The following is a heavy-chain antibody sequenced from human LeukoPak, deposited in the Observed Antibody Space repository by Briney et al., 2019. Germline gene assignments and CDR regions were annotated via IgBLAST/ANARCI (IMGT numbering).Heavy chain of an antibody. D-gene: IGHD1-1*01. CDR3: ARTTLYDYYMDV. CDR2: INNDGSST. V-gene: IGHV3-74*01. J-gene: IGHJ6*03. CDR1: GFTLSSYW. Sequence: GGSLRPSCAASGFTLSSYWMHWVRQAPGKGLVWVSRINNDGSSTTYADSVKGRFTISRDNAKNTLSLQMNSLRAEDTAVYYCARTTLYDYYMDVWGKGTTVTVSS.